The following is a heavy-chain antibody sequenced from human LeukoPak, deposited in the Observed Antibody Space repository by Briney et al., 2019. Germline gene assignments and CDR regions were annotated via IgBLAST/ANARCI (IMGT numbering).Heavy chain of an antibody. J-gene: IGHJ3*02. V-gene: IGHV4-39*01. Sequence: SETLSLTCTVSGGSIISSDYHWGWVRQPPGKGLEWIGTISYSGNTDYNPSLRSRVTISVDTSNNQFSLRLGSVTAADTAIYHCARHCCSALSKRVFDIWGQGTMVTVSS. CDR2: ISYSGNT. CDR1: GGSIISSDYH. D-gene: IGHD2-15*01. CDR3: ARHCCSALSKRVFDI.